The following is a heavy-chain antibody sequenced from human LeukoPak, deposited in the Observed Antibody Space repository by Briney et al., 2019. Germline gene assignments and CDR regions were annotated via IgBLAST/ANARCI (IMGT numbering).Heavy chain of an antibody. CDR3: ARGTRSTVGTHAFDI. J-gene: IGHJ3*02. Sequence: GSSVKVSCKASGGTFSSYAISWVRQAPGQGLEWMGRITPILGIANYAQKFQGRVTITADKSTSTAYMELSSLRSEDTAVYYCARGTRSTVGTHAFDIWGQGTMVTVSS. CDR2: ITPILGIA. D-gene: IGHD4-23*01. CDR1: GGTFSSYA. V-gene: IGHV1-69*04.